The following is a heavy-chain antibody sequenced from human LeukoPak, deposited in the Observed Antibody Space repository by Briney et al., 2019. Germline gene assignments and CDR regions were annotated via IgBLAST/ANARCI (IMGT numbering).Heavy chain of an antibody. D-gene: IGHD6-19*01. CDR1: GGTFSSYA. CDR2: IIPIFGTA. Sequence: SVKVSCKASGGTFSSYAISWVRQAPGQGLEWMGGIIPIFGTANYTQKFQGRVTITADESTSTAYMELSSLRSEDTAVYYCARPPLSSGWYYYGMDVWGQGTTVTVSS. J-gene: IGHJ6*02. CDR3: ARPPLSSGWYYYGMDV. V-gene: IGHV1-69*13.